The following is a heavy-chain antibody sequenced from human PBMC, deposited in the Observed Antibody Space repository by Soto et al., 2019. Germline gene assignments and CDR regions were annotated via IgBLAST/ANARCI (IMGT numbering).Heavy chain of an antibody. J-gene: IGHJ4*02. CDR3: ARHAPGGPGDY. CDR2: IFHSGDT. CDR1: GGSINSYY. Sequence: QVQLQESGPGLVKPSETLSLTCTVSGGSINSYYWSWIRQPPGKGLEWIGYIFHSGDTNYNPSLSSRVTLSVDTSKSQLSLKLTSVTAADTAVYDCARHAPGGPGDYWGQGTLVTVSS. V-gene: IGHV4-59*08.